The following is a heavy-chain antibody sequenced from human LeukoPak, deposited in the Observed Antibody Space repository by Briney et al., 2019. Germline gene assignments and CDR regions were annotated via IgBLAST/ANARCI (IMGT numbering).Heavy chain of an antibody. D-gene: IGHD4-23*01. Sequence: GGSLRLSCAASGFTFSSYGMHWVRQAPGKGLEWVAFIRYDGSNKYYADSVKGRFTISRDNSKNTLYLQMNSLRAEDTAVYYCAKDFRDYGGNRLSDYWGQGTLVTVSS. J-gene: IGHJ4*02. CDR2: IRYDGSNK. CDR3: AKDFRDYGGNRLSDY. CDR1: GFTFSSYG. V-gene: IGHV3-30*02.